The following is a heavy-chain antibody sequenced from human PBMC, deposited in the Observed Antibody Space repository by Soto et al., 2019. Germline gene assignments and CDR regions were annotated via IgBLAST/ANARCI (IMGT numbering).Heavy chain of an antibody. Sequence: ESGGGVVQPGTSLRVSCVGSGFTFRSYVIHWVRQAPGKGLEWVALTSYDGSDKHYGDSVRGRFTISRDNSRNTVDLQMDSLRLEDTDLYYCARWGTTGGLDVWGQGTLVSVSS. CDR2: TSYDGSDK. D-gene: IGHD3-16*01. CDR1: GFTFRSYV. V-gene: IGHV3-30*19. J-gene: IGHJ1*01. CDR3: ARWGTTGGLDV.